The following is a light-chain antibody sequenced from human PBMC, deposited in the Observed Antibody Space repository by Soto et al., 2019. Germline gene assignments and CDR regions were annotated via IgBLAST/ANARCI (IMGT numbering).Light chain of an antibody. CDR1: SSDIGGYKF. CDR2: EVS. J-gene: IGLJ2*01. Sequence: QPVLTQPPSASGSPGQSVTISCTGTSSDIGGYKFVSWYQQHPGKAPKLMIYEVSKRPSGVPDRFSGSKSGNTASLTVSGLQADDEADYYCSSYAGSNNVLFGGGTKLTVL. CDR3: SSYAGSNNVL. V-gene: IGLV2-8*01.